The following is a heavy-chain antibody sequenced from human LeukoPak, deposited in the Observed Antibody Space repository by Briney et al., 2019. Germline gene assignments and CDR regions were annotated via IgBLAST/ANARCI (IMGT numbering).Heavy chain of an antibody. D-gene: IGHD4-17*01. Sequence: KPSGTLSLTCTVSGGSISTYYWSWIRQPPGKGLEWIGYIYYSGSTNYNPSLKSRVTISVDTSKNQFSLKVTSVTAADTAVYYCARTGPTVTYWYFDLWGRGTLVTVSS. CDR3: ARTGPTVTYWYFDL. CDR2: IYYSGST. J-gene: IGHJ2*01. CDR1: GGSISTYY. V-gene: IGHV4-59*08.